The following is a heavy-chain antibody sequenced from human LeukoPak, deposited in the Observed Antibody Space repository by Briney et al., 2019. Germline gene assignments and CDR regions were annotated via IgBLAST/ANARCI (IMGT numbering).Heavy chain of an antibody. CDR1: GFTFSSYW. Sequence: GGSLRLSCAASGFTFSSYWMTWVRQAPGKGLEWVAKIKQDGSEKYYVDSVKGRFTISRDNAKNSLYLQMNSLGAEDTAVYYCARRGTSSSWAHFNYWGQGTLVTVSS. CDR3: ARRGTSSSWAHFNY. J-gene: IGHJ4*02. V-gene: IGHV3-7*05. CDR2: IKQDGSEK. D-gene: IGHD6-13*01.